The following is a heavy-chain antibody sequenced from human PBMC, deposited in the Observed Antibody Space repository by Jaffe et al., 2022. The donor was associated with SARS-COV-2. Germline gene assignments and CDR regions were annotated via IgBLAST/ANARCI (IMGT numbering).Heavy chain of an antibody. CDR3: ARWAAMDYYDSSGYPDYYYYGMDV. J-gene: IGHJ6*02. CDR1: GGSISSSSYY. V-gene: IGHV4-39*01. CDR2: IYYSGST. Sequence: QLQLQESGPGLVKPSQTLSLTCTVSGGSISSSSYYWGWIRQPPGKGLEWIGSIYYSGSTYYNPSLKSRVTISVDTSKNQFSLKLSSVTAADTAVYYCARWAAMDYYDSSGYPDYYYYGMDVWGQGTTVTVSS. D-gene: IGHD3-22*01.